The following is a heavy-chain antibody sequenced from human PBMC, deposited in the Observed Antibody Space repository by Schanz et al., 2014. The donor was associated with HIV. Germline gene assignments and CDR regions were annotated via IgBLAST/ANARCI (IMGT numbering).Heavy chain of an antibody. Sequence: QVQLVQSGAEVKKPGASVKVSCKASGYTFTSYGISWVRQAPGQGLEWMGWISGYNGNTNYAQKLQGRVTMTTDTSTSIAYMELRSLKSEDTDMYYCARAAFSSEYYYGMDVWGQGTTVTVSS. D-gene: IGHD3-3*02. CDR2: ISGYNGNT. CDR1: GYTFTSYG. CDR3: ARAAFSSEYYYGMDV. J-gene: IGHJ6*02. V-gene: IGHV1-18*01.